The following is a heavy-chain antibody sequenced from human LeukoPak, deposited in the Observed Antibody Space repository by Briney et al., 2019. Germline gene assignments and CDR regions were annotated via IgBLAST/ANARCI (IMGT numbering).Heavy chain of an antibody. CDR1: GGSISSGDYY. CDR2: IYYSGST. J-gene: IGHJ6*02. V-gene: IGHV4-30-4*01. Sequence: SETLSLTCTVSGGSISSGDYYWSWIRQHPGKGLEWIGYIYYSGSTYYNPSLKSRVTISVDTSKNQFSLNLSSVTAADTAVYYCARLIAARLDVWGQGTTVTVSS. D-gene: IGHD6-6*01. CDR3: ARLIAARLDV.